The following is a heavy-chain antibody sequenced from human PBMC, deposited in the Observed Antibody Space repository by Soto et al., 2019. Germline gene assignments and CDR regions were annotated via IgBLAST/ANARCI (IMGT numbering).Heavy chain of an antibody. J-gene: IGHJ6*02. CDR2: IIPIFGTA. Sequence: EASVKVSCKASGGTFSSYAISWVRQAPGQGLEWMGGIIPIFGTANYAQKFQGRVTITADESTSTAYMELSSLRSEDTAVYYCARDSRFGELVPYYYYYYGMDVWGQGTTVTVSS. V-gene: IGHV1-69*13. D-gene: IGHD3-10*01. CDR1: GGTFSSYA. CDR3: ARDSRFGELVPYYYYYYGMDV.